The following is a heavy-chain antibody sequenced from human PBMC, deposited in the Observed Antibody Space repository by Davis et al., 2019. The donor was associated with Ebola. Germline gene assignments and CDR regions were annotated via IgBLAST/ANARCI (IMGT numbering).Heavy chain of an antibody. Sequence: GGSLRLSCAASGFTFSSYSMNWVRQAPGKGLGWVANIKQDGSEKYYVDSVKGRFTISRDNAKNSLSLQMNTLRAEDTAVYYCARVNLWSRGWGMDVWGKGTTVTVSS. D-gene: IGHD2-21*01. CDR3: ARVNLWSRGWGMDV. CDR1: GFTFSSYS. V-gene: IGHV3-7*01. J-gene: IGHJ6*03. CDR2: IKQDGSEK.